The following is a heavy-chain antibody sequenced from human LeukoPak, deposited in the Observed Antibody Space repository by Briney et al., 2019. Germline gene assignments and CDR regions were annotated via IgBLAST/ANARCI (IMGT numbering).Heavy chain of an antibody. Sequence: PGGSRRLSWAASGSTFSSYWMDWVSQAPGKGLEWVSRINSDGGSTTYADSVKGRFTISRDNAKNTMYLQMSSLRADDSAVYYCGRGGLTGQMAAFDYWGQGAQVTVST. J-gene: IGHJ4*02. CDR3: GRGGLTGQMAAFDY. V-gene: IGHV3-74*01. D-gene: IGHD3-9*01. CDR1: GSTFSSYW. CDR2: INSDGGST.